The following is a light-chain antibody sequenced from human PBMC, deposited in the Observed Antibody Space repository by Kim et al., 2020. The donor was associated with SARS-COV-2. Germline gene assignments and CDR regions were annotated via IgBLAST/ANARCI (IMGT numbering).Light chain of an antibody. Sequence: SESVGDRVTITCRASQNFGGVLAWYQQKPGKAPNLLIYETSVLETGVPLRFSGSASGTEFTLTITSLQPDDFATYYCQQYNSFWTFGPGTKVDIK. CDR2: ETS. V-gene: IGKV1-5*03. CDR1: QNFGGV. J-gene: IGKJ1*01. CDR3: QQYNSFWT.